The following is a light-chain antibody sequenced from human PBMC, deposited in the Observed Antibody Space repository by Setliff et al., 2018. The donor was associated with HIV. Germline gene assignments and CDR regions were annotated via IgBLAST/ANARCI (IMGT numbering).Light chain of an antibody. V-gene: IGLV2-11*01. CDR2: DVN. Sequence: QSVLTQPRSVSGSPGQSVTISCTGASSDVGAYNYVSWYQQNPGKAPKLMIYDVNKRPSGVPDRFSGSKSGNTASLTISGLQAEDKADYYCCSYAGRYRYVFGTGTKVTVL. CDR3: CSYAGRYRYV. J-gene: IGLJ1*01. CDR1: SSDVGAYNY.